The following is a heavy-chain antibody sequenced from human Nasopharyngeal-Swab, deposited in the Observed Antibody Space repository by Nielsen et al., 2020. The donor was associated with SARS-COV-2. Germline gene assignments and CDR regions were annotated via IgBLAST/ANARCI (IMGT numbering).Heavy chain of an antibody. CDR1: GGSISSYY. D-gene: IGHD3-10*01. CDR3: ARHYYGSGSDFDY. V-gene: IGHV4-59*08. Sequence: SETLSLTCTVSGGSISSYYWSWIRQPPGKGLEWIGYIYYSGSTNYNPSLKSRVTISVDTSKNQFSLKLSSVTAADTAVYYCARHYYGSGSDFDYWGQGTLVTVSS. CDR2: IYYSGST. J-gene: IGHJ4*02.